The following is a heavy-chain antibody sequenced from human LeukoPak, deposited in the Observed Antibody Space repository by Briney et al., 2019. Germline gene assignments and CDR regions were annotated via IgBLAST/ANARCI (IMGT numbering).Heavy chain of an antibody. CDR1: GFTFSRFA. Sequence: PGGSLRLSCAASGFTFSRFAVHWVRQAPGKGLEWVAVISYDGSYKYYADSVQGRFTISRDNSKNTLYLQMSSLSTEDTAVYYCAKLLPDYWGQGTLVTVSS. CDR3: AKLLPDY. CDR2: ISYDGSYK. V-gene: IGHV3-30*04. J-gene: IGHJ4*02.